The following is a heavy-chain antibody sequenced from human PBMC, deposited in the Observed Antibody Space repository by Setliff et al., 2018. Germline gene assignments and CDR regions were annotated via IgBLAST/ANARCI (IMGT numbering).Heavy chain of an antibody. CDR1: GYTFNNYA. CDR2: IIPIFGTA. V-gene: IGHV1-69*05. Sequence: SVKVSCKASGYTFNNYAINWVRQAPGQGLEWMGGIIPIFGTANYAQKFQGRLTITTVGSTSTAYMELSSLRSEDTAVYYCARADYIRYFYMDAWGKGTTVTV. D-gene: IGHD4-4*01. J-gene: IGHJ6*03. CDR3: ARADYIRYFYMDA.